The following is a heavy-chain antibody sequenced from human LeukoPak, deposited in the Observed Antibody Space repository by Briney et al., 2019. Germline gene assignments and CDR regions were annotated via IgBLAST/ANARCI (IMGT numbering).Heavy chain of an antibody. CDR1: GSIFSNYG. V-gene: IGHV3-23*01. CDR2: IGSSGRTT. J-gene: IGHJ4*02. D-gene: IGHD2-15*01. Sequence: GGSLRLSYAASGSIFSNYGTSCVRQAPGEGLEWVSVIGSSGRTTYYADSVKGRFTISRDNSKNTLYLQMNSLRAEDTAVYYCAKIVAGLDYWGQGTLVTVSS. CDR3: AKIVAGLDY.